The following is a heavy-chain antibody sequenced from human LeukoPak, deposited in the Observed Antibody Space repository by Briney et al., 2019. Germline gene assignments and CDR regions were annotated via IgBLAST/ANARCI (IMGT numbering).Heavy chain of an antibody. J-gene: IGHJ4*02. V-gene: IGHV3-23*01. CDR3: AKAYSSGWYFFDY. Sequence: GGPLRLSCAAPGFTFSSNAMSWVRQAPGKGVERVSSIRASGGGTNSADSVKSRFTISRDNSKNTLFLQMNSLRAEDTAVYYCAKAYSSGWYFFDYWGQGTLVTVSS. CDR1: GFTFSSNA. D-gene: IGHD6-19*01. CDR2: IRASGGGT.